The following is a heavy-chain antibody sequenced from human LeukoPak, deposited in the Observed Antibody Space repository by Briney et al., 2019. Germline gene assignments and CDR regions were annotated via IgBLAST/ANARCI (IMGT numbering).Heavy chain of an antibody. CDR1: GFTFSSYA. Sequence: RTGGSLRLSCAASGFTFSSYAMSWVRQAPGLGLEWVSSTSGNGVKTYYADSVKGRFTISRDNSKKTLYLQMKSLRAEDTAIYYCAKDLGYAFDFWGQGTLVTVSS. V-gene: IGHV3-23*01. D-gene: IGHD7-27*01. CDR2: TSGNGVKT. CDR3: AKDLGYAFDF. J-gene: IGHJ4*02.